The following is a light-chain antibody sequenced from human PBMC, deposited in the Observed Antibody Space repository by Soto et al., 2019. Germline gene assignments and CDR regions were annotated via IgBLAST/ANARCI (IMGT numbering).Light chain of an antibody. J-gene: IGKJ5*01. CDR1: QSVTTR. CDR2: GAS. V-gene: IGKV3-11*01. Sequence: IVLTQSPGTLYLSPGQSVTLSCSASQSVTTRLAWYQHKPGQAPTLLMSGASNRASGVPVRFSGSGSGTDFTLTISSLEPEDFAVYYCQQRSNWPPITFGQGTRLDIK. CDR3: QQRSNWPPIT.